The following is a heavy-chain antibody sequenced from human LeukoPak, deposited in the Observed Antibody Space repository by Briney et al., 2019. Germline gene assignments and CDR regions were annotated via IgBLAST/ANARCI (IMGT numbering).Heavy chain of an antibody. CDR3: ARQTYYYDSSGYYYITIDWFDP. CDR2: IYYSGST. D-gene: IGHD3-22*01. J-gene: IGHJ5*02. Sequence: PSETLSLTCTVSGGSISSSSYYWGWIRQPPGKGLEWIGSIYYSGSTYYNPSLKSRVTISVDTSKNQFSLKLSSVTAADTAVYYCARQTYYYDSSGYYYITIDWFDPWGQGTLVTVSS. CDR1: GGSISSSSYY. V-gene: IGHV4-39*01.